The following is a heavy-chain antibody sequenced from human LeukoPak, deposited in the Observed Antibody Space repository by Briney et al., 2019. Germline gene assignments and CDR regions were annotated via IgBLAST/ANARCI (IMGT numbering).Heavy chain of an antibody. CDR1: GGSISSYY. Sequence: KPSETLSLTCTVSGGSISSYYWSWIRQPAGKGLEWIGRIYTSGSTNYNPSLKSRVTMSVDTSKNQSSLKLSSVTAADTAVYYCAREVPYGSGSYYFDYWGQGTLVTVSS. CDR2: IYTSGST. J-gene: IGHJ4*02. CDR3: AREVPYGSGSYYFDY. D-gene: IGHD3-10*01. V-gene: IGHV4-4*07.